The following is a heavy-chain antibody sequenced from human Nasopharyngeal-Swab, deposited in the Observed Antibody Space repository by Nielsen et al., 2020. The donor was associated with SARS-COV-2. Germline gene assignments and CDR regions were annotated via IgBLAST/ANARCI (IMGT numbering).Heavy chain of an antibody. V-gene: IGHV3-21*04. CDR2: ISSRPSYA. J-gene: IGHJ4*02. Sequence: GESLKISCAASGFPFDDYAMHWVRQAPGKGLEWVSSISSRPSYADSVTYADSVKGRFTISRDNSKNSLYLQMNNLRADDTAVYYCARDPGKWEFDYWGQGTLVTVSS. CDR1: GFPFDDYA. D-gene: IGHD1-26*01. CDR3: ARDPGKWEFDY.